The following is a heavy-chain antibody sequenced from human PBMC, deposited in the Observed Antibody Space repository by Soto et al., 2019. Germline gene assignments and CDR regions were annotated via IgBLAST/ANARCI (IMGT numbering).Heavy chain of an antibody. Sequence: SETLSLTCAVSGYSISSGYYWGWLRQPPGKGLEWMGSIYHGGSTYYNPSLNSRVTLSIDMTNNHASLILTSVTAADTAVYYCARVGPWVPYYYDSTPYTFQNWFDPWGQGTLVTVSS. D-gene: IGHD3-22*01. CDR3: ARVGPWVPYYYDSTPYTFQNWFDP. CDR2: IYHGGST. CDR1: GYSISSGYY. J-gene: IGHJ5*02. V-gene: IGHV4-38-2*01.